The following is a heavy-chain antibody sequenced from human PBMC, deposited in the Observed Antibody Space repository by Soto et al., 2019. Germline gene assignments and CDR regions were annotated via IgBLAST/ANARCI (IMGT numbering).Heavy chain of an antibody. Sequence: PSETLSLTCTVSGGSISSYYWSWIRQPPGKGLEWIGYIYYSGSTNYNPSLKSRVTISVDTSKNQFSLKLSSVTAADTAVYYCARRGHGSGPSRNYYYYYMDVWGKGTTVTVSS. CDR2: IYYSGST. CDR3: ARRGHGSGPSRNYYYYYMDV. V-gene: IGHV4-59*08. D-gene: IGHD6-19*01. CDR1: GGSISSYY. J-gene: IGHJ6*03.